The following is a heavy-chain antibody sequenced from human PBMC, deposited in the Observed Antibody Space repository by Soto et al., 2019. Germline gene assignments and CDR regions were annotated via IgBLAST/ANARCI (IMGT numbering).Heavy chain of an antibody. V-gene: IGHV3-23*01. J-gene: IGHJ4*02. Sequence: GGSLRLSCAASGFTFKNYAMSWVRQAPGKGLEWVSSISNSGGSTYYADSVQGRFTISRDNSKNTLSLQMNSLGAEDTAIYYCANHRGFLVTQYFFDYWGQGTLVTV. CDR3: ANHRGFLVTQYFFDY. D-gene: IGHD2-21*02. CDR2: ISNSGGST. CDR1: GFTFKNYA.